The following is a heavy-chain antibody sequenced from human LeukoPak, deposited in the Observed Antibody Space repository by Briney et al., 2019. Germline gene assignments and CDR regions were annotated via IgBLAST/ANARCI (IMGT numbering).Heavy chain of an antibody. D-gene: IGHD2-21*01. J-gene: IGHJ4*02. CDR1: GGSFSGYY. Sequence: SETLSLTCAVYGGSFSGYYWSWIRQPPGKGLEWIGEINHSGSTNYNPSLKSRVTISVDTSKNQFSLKLSSVTAADTAVYYCARDSDGYWGQGTLVTVSS. V-gene: IGHV4-34*01. CDR3: ARDSDGY. CDR2: INHSGST.